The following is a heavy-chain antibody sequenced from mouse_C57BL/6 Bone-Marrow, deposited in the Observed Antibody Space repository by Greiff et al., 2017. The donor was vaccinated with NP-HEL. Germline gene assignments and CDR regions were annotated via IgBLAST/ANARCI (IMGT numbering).Heavy chain of an antibody. CDR2: IYPRSGNT. CDR1: GYTFTSYG. CDR3: ARGPAY. V-gene: IGHV1-81*01. J-gene: IGHJ3*01. Sequence: QVQLQQSGAELARPGASVKLSCKASGYTFTSYGISWVKQRTGQGLEWIGEIYPRSGNTYYNEKFKGKATLTADKSSSTAYMELRSLTSEDSAVYFCARGPAYWGQGTPVTVSA.